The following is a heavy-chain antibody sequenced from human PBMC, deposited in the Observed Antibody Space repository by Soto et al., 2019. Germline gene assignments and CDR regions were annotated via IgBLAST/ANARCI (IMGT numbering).Heavy chain of an antibody. CDR1: GGTFSSYA. J-gene: IGHJ6*02. V-gene: IGHV1-69*12. CDR2: IIPIFGTA. D-gene: IGHD6-6*01. CDR3: ASQSIADRPDYYYYGMDV. Sequence: QVQLVQSGAEVKKPGSSVKVSCKASGGTFSSYAISWVRQAPGQGLEWMGGIIPIFGTANYAQKFQGRVTITADESTSTAYMELSSLRAEDMAVYYCASQSIADRPDYYYYGMDVWGQGTTVTVSS.